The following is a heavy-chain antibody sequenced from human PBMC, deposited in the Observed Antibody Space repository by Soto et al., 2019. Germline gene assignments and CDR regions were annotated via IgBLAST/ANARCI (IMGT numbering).Heavy chain of an antibody. CDR2: VSAYNGNT. J-gene: IGHJ4*02. Sequence: QVQLVPSGAEVKKPGAPVKGSCKASGFTFSNYWINWVRQAPGTGLEWMGWVSAYNGNTNYAQKLQGRVTMTTDTSTSTAYMELRSLRSDDTAVYYCARVGDIVVVPAATVDYWGQGTLVTVSS. D-gene: IGHD2-2*01. CDR1: GFTFSNYW. CDR3: ARVGDIVVVPAATVDY. V-gene: IGHV1-18*01.